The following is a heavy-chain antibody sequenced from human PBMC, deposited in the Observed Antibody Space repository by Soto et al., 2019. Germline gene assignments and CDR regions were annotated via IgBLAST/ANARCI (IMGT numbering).Heavy chain of an antibody. V-gene: IGHV4-30-2*01. CDR2: IYHSGST. Sequence: SETLSLTWAVSGGSISSGGYCWNWIRQPPGKGLEWIGYIYHSGSTLYNPSLKSRVTISVDKSKNQFSLKLSSVTAADTAVYYCARDQLEGNWFDPWGQGTLVTVSS. CDR3: ARDQLEGNWFDP. J-gene: IGHJ5*02. D-gene: IGHD1-1*01. CDR1: GGSISSGGYC.